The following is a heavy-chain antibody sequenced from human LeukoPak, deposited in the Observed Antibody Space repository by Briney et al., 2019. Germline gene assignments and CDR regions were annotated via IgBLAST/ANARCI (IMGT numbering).Heavy chain of an antibody. CDR2: IDPNSHGT. V-gene: IGHV1-2*02. CDR3: ARDRYVHMVRGVIKLDY. J-gene: IGHJ4*02. D-gene: IGHD3-10*01. CDR1: GYTFIGYY. Sequence: ASVKVSCKASGYTFIGYYIHWVRQAPGQGLEWMGWIDPNSHGTNYAQKFQGRVTMTTDTSTTTAYMELRSLRSDDTAVYYCARDRYVHMVRGVIKLDYWGQGTLVTVSS.